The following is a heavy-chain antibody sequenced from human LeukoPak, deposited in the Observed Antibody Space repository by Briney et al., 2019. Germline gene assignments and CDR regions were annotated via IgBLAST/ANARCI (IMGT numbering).Heavy chain of an antibody. CDR1: GGSISSYY. D-gene: IGHD6-6*01. CDR3: AKLVQEDWFDP. CDR2: IYYSGST. V-gene: IGHV4-59*08. J-gene: IGHJ5*02. Sequence: SETLSLTCTVSGGSISSYYWSWIRQPPGKGLEWIGYIYYSGSTNYNPSLKSRVTIPVDTSKNQFSLKLSSVTAADTAVYYCAKLVQEDWFDPWGQGTLVTVSS.